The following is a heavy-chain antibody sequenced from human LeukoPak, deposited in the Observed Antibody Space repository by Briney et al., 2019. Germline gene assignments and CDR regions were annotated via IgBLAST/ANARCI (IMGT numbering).Heavy chain of an antibody. V-gene: IGHV3-21*01. D-gene: IGHD3-22*01. CDR2: ISGSSSYI. Sequence: GGSLRLSCAASGFTFSSYAMSWVRQAPGKGLEWVSAISGSSSYIYYADSMKGRFTISRDNAKNSLYLQMNSLRAEDTAVYYCAREDISSAYYHAFDIWGQGTLVTVSS. CDR1: GFTFSSYA. J-gene: IGHJ3*02. CDR3: AREDISSAYYHAFDI.